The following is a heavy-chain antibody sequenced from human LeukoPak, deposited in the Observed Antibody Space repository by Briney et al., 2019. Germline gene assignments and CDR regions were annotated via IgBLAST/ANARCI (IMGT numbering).Heavy chain of an antibody. J-gene: IGHJ4*02. D-gene: IGHD1-26*01. CDR2: IIPIFGTA. V-gene: IGHV1-69*01. CDR3: AFAGGRLPPVYFDY. CDR1: GGTFSSYA. Sequence: ASVKVSCKASGGTFSSYAISWVRQAPGQGLEWMGGIIPIFGTANYAQKFQGRVTITADESTSTAYMELSSLKASDTAMYYCAFAGGRLPPVYFDYWGQGTLVTVSS.